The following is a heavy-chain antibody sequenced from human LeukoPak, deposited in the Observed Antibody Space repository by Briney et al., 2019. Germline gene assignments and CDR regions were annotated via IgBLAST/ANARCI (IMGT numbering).Heavy chain of an antibody. CDR1: GYTFINYY. D-gene: IGHD7-27*01. Sequence: GASVKVPCKASGYTFINYYMHWVRQATGQRPEWMGWMSPNSGDTGYAQKFQDRVTMTRNTSISTAYMELSSLRSDDTAVYYCARGPPNWGYDYWGPGTLVTVSS. CDR3: ARGPPNWGYDY. J-gene: IGHJ4*02. V-gene: IGHV1-8*01. CDR2: MSPNSGDT.